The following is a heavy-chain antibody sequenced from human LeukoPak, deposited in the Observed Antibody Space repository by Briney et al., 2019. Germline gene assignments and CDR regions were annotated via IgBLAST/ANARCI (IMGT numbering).Heavy chain of an antibody. CDR1: GFTVSSNY. Sequence: GGSLRLSCAASGFTVSSNYMSWVRQAPGKGLEWVSVIYSGGSTYYADSVKGRFTISRDNSKNTLYLQMNSLRAEDTAVYYCARDADGDYVVYWGQGTLVTVPS. CDR2: IYSGGST. D-gene: IGHD4-17*01. J-gene: IGHJ4*02. V-gene: IGHV3-53*01. CDR3: ARDADGDYVVY.